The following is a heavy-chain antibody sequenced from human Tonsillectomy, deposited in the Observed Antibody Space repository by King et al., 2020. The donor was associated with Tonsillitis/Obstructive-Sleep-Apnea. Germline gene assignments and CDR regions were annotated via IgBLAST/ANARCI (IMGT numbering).Heavy chain of an antibody. CDR3: AKESGSGNYFNAPFDY. V-gene: IGHV3-23*01. D-gene: IGHD3-10*01. CDR1: GFTFSSYA. J-gene: IGHJ4*02. Sequence: VPLQESGGGLEQPGGSLRLSCAASGFTFSSYAMSWVRQAPGKGLEWVSGISGSGGTTYYADFVKGRFTISRDNSKNTLYLQLHSLRAEDTAVYYCAKESGSGNYFNAPFDYWGQGTLVTVSS. CDR2: ISGSGGTT.